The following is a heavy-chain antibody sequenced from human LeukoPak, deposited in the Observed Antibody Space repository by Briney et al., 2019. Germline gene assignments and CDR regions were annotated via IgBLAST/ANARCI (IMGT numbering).Heavy chain of an antibody. Sequence: GGSLRLSCAASGFTVSSNYMSWVRQAPGKGLEWVSVIYSGGSTYYADSVKGRFNISRDNSKNTLYLQMNSLRAEDTAVYYCARTPSGYSLADFDYWGQGTLVTVSS. CDR1: GFTVSSNY. CDR2: IYSGGST. D-gene: IGHD5-18*01. V-gene: IGHV3-53*01. CDR3: ARTPSGYSLADFDY. J-gene: IGHJ4*02.